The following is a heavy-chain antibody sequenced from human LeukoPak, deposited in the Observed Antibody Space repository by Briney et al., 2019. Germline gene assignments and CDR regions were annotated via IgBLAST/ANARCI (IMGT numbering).Heavy chain of an antibody. J-gene: IGHJ1*01. CDR2: VIPRFGTA. Sequence: SVKVSCKASGGIFSSYAISLVRQAPGQGIEWRGGVIPRFGTANYAQKFQERVTITTDESTSTDYMELSSLRSEDTAVYYCATDSVVVVTAITPVDAEYFQHWGQGTLVTVPS. D-gene: IGHD2-21*02. CDR1: GGIFSSYA. V-gene: IGHV1-69*05. CDR3: ATDSVVVVTAITPVDAEYFQH.